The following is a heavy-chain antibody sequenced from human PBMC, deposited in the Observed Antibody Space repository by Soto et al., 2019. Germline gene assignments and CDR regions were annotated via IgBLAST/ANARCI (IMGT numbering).Heavy chain of an antibody. CDR3: AKFLHSGYDSEY. V-gene: IGHV3-74*01. CDR2: IQSDGSSP. CDR1: GFSFSEYW. J-gene: IGHJ4*02. D-gene: IGHD5-12*01. Sequence: ELHLVESGGGVVQPGGSLRLSCAASGFSFSEYWMHWVRQAPGKGLEWLSRIQSDGSSPSYADSVKGLFTISRENAKNTLYLQMNSLRAEDTAVYCFAKFLHSGYDSEYWGQGTLVIVSS.